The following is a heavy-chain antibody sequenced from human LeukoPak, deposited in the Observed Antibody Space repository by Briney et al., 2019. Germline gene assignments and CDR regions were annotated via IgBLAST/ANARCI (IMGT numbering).Heavy chain of an antibody. CDR1: GFTFSNYA. Sequence: PGGSLRLSCTASGFTFSNYAMNWVRQAPGKGLEWVSAIYSGGETYYADSVQGRFTISRDNSKNALFLQMNSLRAEDTAVYYCAAGHYGTKEGWGQGTLVTVSS. V-gene: IGHV3-66*01. CDR2: IYSGGET. D-gene: IGHD1-14*01. J-gene: IGHJ4*02. CDR3: AAGHYGTKEG.